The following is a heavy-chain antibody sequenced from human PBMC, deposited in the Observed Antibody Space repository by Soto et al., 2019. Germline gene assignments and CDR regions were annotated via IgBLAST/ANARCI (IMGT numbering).Heavy chain of an antibody. Sequence: PGGSLRLSCAASGFTFSSHAMHWVRQAPGKGLEWVAVISYDGSNKYYADSVKGRFTISRDNSKNTLYLQMNSLRAEDTAVYYCARDSSSWSDLEYFDYWGQGTLVTVS. CDR2: ISYDGSNK. D-gene: IGHD6-13*01. CDR3: ARDSSSWSDLEYFDY. CDR1: GFTFSSHA. V-gene: IGHV3-30-3*01. J-gene: IGHJ4*02.